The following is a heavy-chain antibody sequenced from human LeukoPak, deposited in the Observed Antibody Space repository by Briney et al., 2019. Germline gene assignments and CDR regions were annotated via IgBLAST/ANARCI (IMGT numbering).Heavy chain of an antibody. CDR2: VRGSDAGT. V-gene: IGHV3-23*01. CDR1: GFTFSSYA. Sequence: GGSLRLSCAASGFTFSSYAMNWVRQAPGKGLEWVSAVRGSDAGTSYADSVKGRFTISRDDSKNTLYLQMNSLRAEDTAVYYCAKNRGGSYYSGSDYWGQGTLVTVSS. J-gene: IGHJ4*02. D-gene: IGHD1-26*01. CDR3: AKNRGGSYYSGSDY.